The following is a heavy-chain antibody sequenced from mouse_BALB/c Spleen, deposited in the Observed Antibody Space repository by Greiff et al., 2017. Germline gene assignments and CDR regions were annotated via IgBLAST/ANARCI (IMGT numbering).Heavy chain of an antibody. J-gene: IGHJ2*01. Sequence: EVKLMESGGGLVKPGGSLKLSCAASGFTFSSYAMSWVRQTPEKRLEWVATISSGGSYTYYPDSVKGRFTISRDNARNTLYLQMSSLRSEDTAMYYCARGYYYYGGDYWGQGTTLTVSS. V-gene: IGHV5-9-3*01. D-gene: IGHD1-1*01. CDR1: GFTFSSYA. CDR3: ARGYYYYGGDY. CDR2: ISSGGSYT.